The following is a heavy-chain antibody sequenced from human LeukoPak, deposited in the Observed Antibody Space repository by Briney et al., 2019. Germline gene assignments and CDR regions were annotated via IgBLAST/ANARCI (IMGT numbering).Heavy chain of an antibody. CDR3: ARSPGRGSWYYFDY. CDR1: GFTFSSYW. Sequence: GGSLRLSCAASGFTFSSYWMHWVRQAPGKGLVWVSCINSDGSSTSYADSVKGRFTISRDNAKNTLYLQMNSLRAEDTAVYYCARSPGRGSWYYFDYWGQGTLVTVSS. D-gene: IGHD6-13*01. CDR2: INSDGSST. V-gene: IGHV3-74*01. J-gene: IGHJ4*02.